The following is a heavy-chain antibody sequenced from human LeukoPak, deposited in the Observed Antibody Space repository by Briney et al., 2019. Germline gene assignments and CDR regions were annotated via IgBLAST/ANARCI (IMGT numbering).Heavy chain of an antibody. J-gene: IGHJ4*02. CDR1: GFTFSSYG. Sequence: GGSLRLSCAASGFTFSSYGMHWVRQAPGKGLEWVAVISYDGSNKYYADSVKGRFTISRDNSKNTLYLQMNSLRAEDTAVYYCAKDLAAGIDYWGQGTLVTVSS. CDR2: ISYDGSNK. V-gene: IGHV3-30*18. CDR3: AKDLAAGIDY.